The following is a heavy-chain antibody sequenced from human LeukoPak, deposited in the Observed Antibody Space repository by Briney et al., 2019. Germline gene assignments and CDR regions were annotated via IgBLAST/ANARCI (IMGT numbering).Heavy chain of an antibody. CDR3: ARGEWELRVYYSDY. CDR1: GYSISSGYY. Sequence: PSETLSLTCAVSGYSISSGYYWGWIRQPPGKGLEWIGSIYHSGSTYYNPSLKSRVTISVDTSKNQFSLKLSSVTAADTAVYYCARGEWELRVYYSDYWGQGTLVTVSS. D-gene: IGHD1-26*01. V-gene: IGHV4-38-2*01. CDR2: IYHSGST. J-gene: IGHJ4*02.